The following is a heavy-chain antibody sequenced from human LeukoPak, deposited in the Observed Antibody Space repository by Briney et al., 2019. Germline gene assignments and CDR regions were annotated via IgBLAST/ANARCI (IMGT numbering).Heavy chain of an antibody. D-gene: IGHD3-16*01. Sequence: GGSLRLSCAASGFTFGNYWMTWVRQAPGKGLEWLAHIKEDGSETAYVDSVRGRFTISRDNAKNSLYLQMSSMRDEDTAVYYCARDGGFFLFDYWGQGTLVSVSS. CDR1: GFTFGNYW. CDR2: IKEDGSET. CDR3: ARDGGFFLFDY. J-gene: IGHJ4*02. V-gene: IGHV3-7*01.